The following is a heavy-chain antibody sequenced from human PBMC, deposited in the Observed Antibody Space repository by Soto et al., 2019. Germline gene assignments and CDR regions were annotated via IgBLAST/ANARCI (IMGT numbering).Heavy chain of an antibody. D-gene: IGHD3-9*01. CDR2: IYPGDSDT. V-gene: IGHV5-51*01. CDR1: GNSFNNW. Sequence: PGESLKISCKGLGNSFNNWIGWVRQMPGKGLEWVGIIYPGDSDTRYSPSFQGQVTISADKSISTAYLQWGSLKPSDSAMYYCAMTNDDILTGYYPDDWGQGTLVPLSS. CDR3: AMTNDDILTGYYPDD. J-gene: IGHJ4*02.